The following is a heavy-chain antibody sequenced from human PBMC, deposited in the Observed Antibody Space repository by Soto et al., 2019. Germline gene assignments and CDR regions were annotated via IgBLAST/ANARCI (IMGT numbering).Heavy chain of an antibody. D-gene: IGHD5-18*01. CDR3: ARSFSRTALVQEGYYYMDV. V-gene: IGHV3-11*01. Sequence: QVQLVESGGGLIKPGGSLRLSCAASGFTFSDYFMSWIRQAPGKGLEWVSYISGGGSTIYYADSVKGRFTISRDNAKNSLYLKMNSLRAEDSAVFYCARSFSRTALVQEGYYYMDVWGKGTTVTVSS. J-gene: IGHJ6*03. CDR1: GFTFSDYF. CDR2: ISGGGSTI.